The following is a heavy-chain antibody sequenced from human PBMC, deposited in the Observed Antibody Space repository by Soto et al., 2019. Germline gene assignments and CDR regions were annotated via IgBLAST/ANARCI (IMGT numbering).Heavy chain of an antibody. CDR3: ARQFEVKWLVLAWFDP. CDR1: GGSISSSSYY. V-gene: IGHV4-39*01. D-gene: IGHD6-19*01. Sequence: SETLSLTCTVSGGSISSSSYYWGWIRQPPGKGLEWIGSIYYSGSTYYNPSLKSRVTISVDTSKNQFSLKLSSVTAADTAVYYCARQFEVKWLVLAWFDPWGQGTLVTVPS. J-gene: IGHJ5*02. CDR2: IYYSGST.